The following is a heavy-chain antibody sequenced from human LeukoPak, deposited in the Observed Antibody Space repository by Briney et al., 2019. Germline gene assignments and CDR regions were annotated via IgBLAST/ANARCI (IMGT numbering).Heavy chain of an antibody. D-gene: IGHD3-9*01. CDR3: ARDHHDILTGYFRGYYFDY. Sequence: SETLSLTCTVSTGSISSSCYYWGWLRQPPGRGLEGIGSIYYSGSTYYNPSLKSRVTKSVDTSTHQFSLKLTSVTAAHTAVYYCARDHHDILTGYFRGYYFDYWGQGTLVTVSS. V-gene: IGHV4-39*07. J-gene: IGHJ4*02. CDR2: IYYSGST. CDR1: TGSISSSCYY.